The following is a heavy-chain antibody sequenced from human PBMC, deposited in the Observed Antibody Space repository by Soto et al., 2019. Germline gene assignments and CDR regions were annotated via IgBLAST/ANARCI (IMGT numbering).Heavy chain of an antibody. CDR1: GGSITTYY. Sequence: SETLSLTCTVSGGSITTYYWSWIRQPPGKGLEWIGYMFYSGSTNYNPSLKSRVTISVDTSKNQFSLKLSSVTAADTAVYYCARDYDSSGYYYQYWGQGDLVTVSS. D-gene: IGHD3-22*01. CDR2: MFYSGST. V-gene: IGHV4-59*01. J-gene: IGHJ4*02. CDR3: ARDYDSSGYYYQY.